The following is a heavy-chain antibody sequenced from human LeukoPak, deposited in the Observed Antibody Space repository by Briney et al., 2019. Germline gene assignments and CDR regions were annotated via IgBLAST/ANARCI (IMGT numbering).Heavy chain of an antibody. V-gene: IGHV4-59*01. D-gene: IGHD6-13*01. CDR2: IYYSGST. Sequence: SETLSLTCTVSGCSISSYYWSWIRQPPGKGLEWIGYIYYSGSTNYNPSLKSRVTISVDTSKNQFSLKLSSVTAADTAVYYCARDIRIAAAGTGYYYMDVWGKGTTVTVSS. CDR1: GCSISSYY. CDR3: ARDIRIAAAGTGYYYMDV. J-gene: IGHJ6*03.